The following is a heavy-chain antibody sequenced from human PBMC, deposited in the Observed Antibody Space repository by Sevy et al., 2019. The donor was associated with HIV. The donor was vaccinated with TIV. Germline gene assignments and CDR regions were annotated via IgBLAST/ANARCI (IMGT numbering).Heavy chain of an antibody. Sequence: GGSLRLSCAASGFTFSSYAMHWVRQAPGKGLEWVAAISYDGSNKYYADSVKGRFTISRDNSKNTLYLQMNSLRAEDTAVYYCARVLGRYYYDSRGHQTLYYYYGMDVWGQGTTVTVSS. J-gene: IGHJ6*02. D-gene: IGHD3-22*01. CDR3: ARVLGRYYYDSRGHQTLYYYYGMDV. CDR2: ISYDGSNK. V-gene: IGHV3-30*04. CDR1: GFTFSSYA.